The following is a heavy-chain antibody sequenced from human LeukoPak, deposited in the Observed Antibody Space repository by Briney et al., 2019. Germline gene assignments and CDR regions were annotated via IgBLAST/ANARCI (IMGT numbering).Heavy chain of an antibody. Sequence: ASVKVSCKASGYIFTAYYIHWVRQAPGQGLEWMGWINPNNGGTNFAQKFQGRVTMTRDTSISTVYMELSRLTSDDTAVYYCARSTKLAIDSWGQGTLVTVSS. CDR2: INPNNGGT. D-gene: IGHD1-1*01. CDR1: GYIFTAYY. J-gene: IGHJ5*02. CDR3: ARSTKLAIDS. V-gene: IGHV1-2*02.